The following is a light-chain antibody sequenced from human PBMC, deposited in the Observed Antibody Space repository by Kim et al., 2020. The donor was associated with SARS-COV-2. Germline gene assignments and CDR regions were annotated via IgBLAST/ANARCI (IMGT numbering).Light chain of an antibody. V-gene: IGKV1-8*01. Sequence: SASTGDRVTITCRASQGISSYLAWYQQKPGKAPKLLIYAASTLQSGVPSRFSGSGAGTDFTLTISCLQSEDFATYYCQQYYSYPLLFGGGTKLEIK. CDR2: AAS. CDR3: QQYYSYPLL. CDR1: QGISSY. J-gene: IGKJ4*01.